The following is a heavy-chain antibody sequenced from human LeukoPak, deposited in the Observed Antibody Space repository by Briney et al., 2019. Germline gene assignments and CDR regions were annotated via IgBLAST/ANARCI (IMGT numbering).Heavy chain of an antibody. V-gene: IGHV4-4*07. D-gene: IGHD3-10*01. CDR2: IYTSGST. J-gene: IGHJ5*02. CDR1: GGSISSYY. CDR3: ARDSGTTGEVKFDP. Sequence: SETLSLTCTVSGGSISSYYWSWIRQPAGKGLEWIGRIYTSGSTNYNPSLKSRVTMSVDTSKNQFSLKLTSVIVADTAVYYCARDSGTTGEVKFDPWGQGTLVTVSS.